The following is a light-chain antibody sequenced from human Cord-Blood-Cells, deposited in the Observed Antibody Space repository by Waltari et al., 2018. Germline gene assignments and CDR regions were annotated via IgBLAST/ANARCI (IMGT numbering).Light chain of an antibody. V-gene: IGLV2-11*01. CDR2: DVS. J-gene: IGLJ2*01. CDR3: CSYAGSVV. Sequence: QSALTQPRSVSGSPGQSVTISCTGTSSDVGGYNYVSWYQQHPGKAPKLMIYDVSKRPSGVPDRFPGSKSGNTAALTISGLQAEDEADYYCCSYAGSVVFGGWTKLTVL. CDR1: SSDVGGYNY.